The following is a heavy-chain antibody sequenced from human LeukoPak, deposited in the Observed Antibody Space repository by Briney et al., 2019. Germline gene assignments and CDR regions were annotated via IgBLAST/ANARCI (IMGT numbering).Heavy chain of an antibody. D-gene: IGHD2-15*01. Sequence: SETLSLTCTVSGCSISSCSYYWSWLPQPAGKGLEWIGSSYSSGSTHYNPSLKSRVTISLDTSKNQFSLKLSSVTAADTAVYYCARFPGSAEYRHYYYMDVWGKGTTVTVSS. V-gene: IGHV4-61*02. J-gene: IGHJ6*03. CDR2: SYSSGST. CDR1: GCSISSCSYY. CDR3: ARFPGSAEYRHYYYMDV.